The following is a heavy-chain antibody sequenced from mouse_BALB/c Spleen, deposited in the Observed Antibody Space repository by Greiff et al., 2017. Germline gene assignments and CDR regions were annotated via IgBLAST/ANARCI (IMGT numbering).Heavy chain of an antibody. CDR3: ARVGYGNHYPYAMDY. V-gene: IGHV1-80*01. J-gene: IGHJ4*01. CDR2: IYPGDGDT. Sequence: QVQLKQSGAELVRPGSSVKISCKASGYAFSSYWMNWVKQRPGQGLEWIGQIYPGDGDTNYNGKFKGKATLTADKSSSTAYMQLSSLTSEDSAVYFCARVGYGNHYPYAMDYWGQGTSVTVSS. CDR1: GYAFSSYW. D-gene: IGHD2-10*02.